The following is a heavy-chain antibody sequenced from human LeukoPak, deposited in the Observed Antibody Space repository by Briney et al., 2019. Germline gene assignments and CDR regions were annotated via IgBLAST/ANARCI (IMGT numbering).Heavy chain of an antibody. CDR1: GGSISSYY. CDR3: ARDGIAAAGNWFDP. CDR2: IYTSGST. D-gene: IGHD6-13*01. V-gene: IGHV4-4*07. Sequence: SETLSLTCTVSGGSISSYYWSWIRQPAGKGLEWIGRIYTSGSTNYNPSLKSRVTMSVDTSKNQFSLKLSSVTAADTAVYYCARDGIAAAGNWFDPWGQGTPVTVSS. J-gene: IGHJ5*02.